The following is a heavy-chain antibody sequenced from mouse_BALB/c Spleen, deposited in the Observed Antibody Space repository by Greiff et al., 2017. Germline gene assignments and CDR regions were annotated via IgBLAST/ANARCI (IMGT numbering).Heavy chain of an antibody. Sequence: VKLMESAAELARPGASVKMSCKASGYTFTSYTMHWVKQRPGQGLEWIGYINPSSGYTEYNQKFKDKTTLTADKSSSTAYMQLSSLTSEDSAVYYCAREPMIYFDYWGQGTTLTVSS. CDR2: INPSSGYT. V-gene: IGHV1-4*02. D-gene: IGHD2-4*01. CDR1: GYTFTSYT. J-gene: IGHJ2*01. CDR3: AREPMIYFDY.